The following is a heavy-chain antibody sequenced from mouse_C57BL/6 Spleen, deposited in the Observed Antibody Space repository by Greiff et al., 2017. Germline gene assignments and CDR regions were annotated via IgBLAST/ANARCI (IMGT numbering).Heavy chain of an antibody. Sequence: EVKLMESEGGLVQPGSSMKLSCTASGFTFSDYYMAWVRPVPEKGLEWVANINYDGSSTYYLDSLKSRFIISRDNAKNILYLQMSSLKSEDTATYYCARGTGPYAMDYWGQGTSVTVSS. CDR2: INYDGSST. V-gene: IGHV5-16*01. D-gene: IGHD4-1*01. CDR3: ARGTGPYAMDY. J-gene: IGHJ4*01. CDR1: GFTFSDYY.